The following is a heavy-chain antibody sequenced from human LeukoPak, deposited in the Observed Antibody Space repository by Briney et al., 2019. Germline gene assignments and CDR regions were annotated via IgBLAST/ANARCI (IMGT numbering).Heavy chain of an antibody. CDR1: VGSFISYY. J-gene: IGHJ4*02. V-gene: IGHV4-59*01. CDR2: ISYSENT. D-gene: IGHD6-19*01. Sequence: SETLSLTCTVSVGSFISYYWSWIRQPPGKGLEWIGYISYSENTKYNPSLKSRVTISVDTSQNQFCLKLTSVTAADTAVYHCARAQWRPLCQYWGEGNLVTVSS. CDR3: ARAQWRPLCQY.